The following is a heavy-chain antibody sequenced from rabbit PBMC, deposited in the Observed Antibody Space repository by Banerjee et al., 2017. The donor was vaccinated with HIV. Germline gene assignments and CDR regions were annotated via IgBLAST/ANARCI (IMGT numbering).Heavy chain of an antibody. CDR1: GFSFSSSDY. CDR2: IYSGSGNI. CDR3: ARDLGGSSDL. J-gene: IGHJ6*01. Sequence: QSLEESGGGLVQPEGSLTLTCTASGFSFSSSDYISWVRQVPGKGLEWIGCIYSGSGNIYDASWAKGRFTISKTSSTTVTLQMTSLTAADTTTYFCARDLGGSSDLWGPGTLVTVS. D-gene: IGHD8-1*01. V-gene: IGHV1S40*01.